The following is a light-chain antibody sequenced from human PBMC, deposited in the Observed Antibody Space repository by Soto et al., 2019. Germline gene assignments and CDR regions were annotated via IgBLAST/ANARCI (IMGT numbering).Light chain of an antibody. Sequence: DIQMTQIPSSLSASVGDRVTVTCRTSQTSATFINWYQQKPGAAPRLLIYEATNLQSGVPSRFSGSGSGTDFTLTISRLEPEDFAVYYCQQYGSSGTFGQGTKVDIK. CDR1: QTSATF. CDR3: QQYGSSGT. CDR2: EAT. V-gene: IGKV1-39*01. J-gene: IGKJ1*01.